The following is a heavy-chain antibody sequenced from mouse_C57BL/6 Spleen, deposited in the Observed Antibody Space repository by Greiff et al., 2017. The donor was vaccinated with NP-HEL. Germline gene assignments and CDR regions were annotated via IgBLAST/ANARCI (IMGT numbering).Heavy chain of an antibody. V-gene: IGHV1-80*01. CDR1: GYAFSSYW. CDR2: IYPGDGDT. CDR3: ARYPYDYDEGYYFDY. J-gene: IGHJ2*01. Sequence: QVQLQQSGAELVKPGASVKISCKASGYAFSSYWMNWVKQRPGKGLEWIGQIYPGDGDTNYNGKFKGKATLTADKSSSTAYMQLSSLTSEDSAVYFCARYPYDYDEGYYFDYWGQGTTLTVSS. D-gene: IGHD2-4*01.